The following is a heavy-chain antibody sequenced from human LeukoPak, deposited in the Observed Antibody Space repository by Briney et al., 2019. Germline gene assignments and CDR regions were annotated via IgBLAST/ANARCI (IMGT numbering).Heavy chain of an antibody. V-gene: IGHV4-39*01. CDR1: GGSISSSSYY. J-gene: IGHJ6*03. CDR3: ARWFGEEWYYYYYMDV. D-gene: IGHD3-10*01. CDR2: IYYSGST. Sequence: PSETLSLTCTVSGGSISSSSYYWGWIRQPPGKGLEWIGSIYYSGSTYYNPSLKRRVTISVDTSKNQFSLKLSSVTAADTAVYYCARWFGEEWYYYYYMDVWGKGTTVTVSS.